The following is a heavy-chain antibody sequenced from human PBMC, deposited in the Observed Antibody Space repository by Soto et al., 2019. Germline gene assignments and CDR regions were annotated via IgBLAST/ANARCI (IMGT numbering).Heavy chain of an antibody. V-gene: IGHV1-46*01. D-gene: IGHD2-15*01. Sequence: QVQLVQSGADVKKPGTSVKVSCKAAGYSFTNYCMYWVRQAPGQGLEWMGMINPRTGSTSYAQKFQDRVTLTSDTSTTTVYMELSTLISDDTAVYYCARDGGLLTASWHYDLWGPGTVVTVSS. CDR2: INPRTGST. CDR1: GYSFTNYC. J-gene: IGHJ2*01. CDR3: ARDGGLLTASWHYDL.